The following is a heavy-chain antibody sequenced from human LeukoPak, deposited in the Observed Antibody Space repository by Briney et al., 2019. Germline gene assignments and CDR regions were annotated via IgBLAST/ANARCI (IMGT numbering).Heavy chain of an antibody. CDR2: IYYRVTS. CDR1: DGSISSYY. CDR3: ARAVGGDGSGSL. J-gene: IGHJ4*02. Sequence: SETLSLTCTVSDGSISSYYWSWIRQPPGKGLEWIGYIYYRVTSDYNPSLKSRVTMSVDMSTRQISLKLSSVTAADTAVYYCARAVGGDGSGSLWGPGTLVTVSS. V-gene: IGHV4-59*01. D-gene: IGHD3-10*01.